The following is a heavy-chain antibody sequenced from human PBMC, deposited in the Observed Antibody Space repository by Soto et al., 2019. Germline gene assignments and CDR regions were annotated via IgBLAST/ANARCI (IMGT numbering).Heavy chain of an antibody. V-gene: IGHV3-30-3*01. CDR3: ASKILLGY. CDR1: GFTFSNYA. D-gene: IGHD3-16*01. J-gene: IGHJ4*02. CDR2: ISDDGNRK. Sequence: GGSLRLSCTGSGFTFSNYAMHWVRQAPGKGLEWVAAISDDGNRKYYADSVKGRFTISRDNSKNTLDLQMNSLRADDTAMYYCASKILLGYWGQGTLVTVSS.